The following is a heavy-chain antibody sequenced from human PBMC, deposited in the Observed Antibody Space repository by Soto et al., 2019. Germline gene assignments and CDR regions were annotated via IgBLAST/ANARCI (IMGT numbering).Heavy chain of an antibody. CDR3: ARGWTTVTFSAFDI. Sequence: SETLSLTCAVYGESFSGYIWTWIRQTPGKGLQWIGQINHSGSTNYNPSLKSRVTISVDTSKNQFSLKLSSVTAADTAVYYCARGWTTVTFSAFDIWGQGTMVTVSS. CDR2: INHSGST. CDR1: GESFSGYI. D-gene: IGHD4-17*01. V-gene: IGHV4-34*01. J-gene: IGHJ3*02.